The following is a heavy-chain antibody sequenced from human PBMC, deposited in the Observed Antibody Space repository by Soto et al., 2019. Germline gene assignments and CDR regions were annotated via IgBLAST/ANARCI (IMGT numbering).Heavy chain of an antibody. CDR2: IYYSGST. Sequence: QVQLQESGPGLVKPSETLSLTCTVSGGSISSYYWSWIRQPPGKGLEWSGYIYYSGSTNYNPSLKCRVTISVDTSKSQFSLKLSSVTAADTAVYYCARGAYYDILTGYSHWGQGTLVTVSS. V-gene: IGHV4-59*01. CDR1: GGSISSYY. J-gene: IGHJ4*02. D-gene: IGHD3-9*01. CDR3: ARGAYYDILTGYSH.